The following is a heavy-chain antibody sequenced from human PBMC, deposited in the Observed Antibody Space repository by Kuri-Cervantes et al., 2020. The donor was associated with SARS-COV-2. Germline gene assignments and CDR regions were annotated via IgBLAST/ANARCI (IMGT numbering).Heavy chain of an antibody. V-gene: IGHV3-23*01. CDR2: ISGSGGST. CDR1: GFTFSSYA. Sequence: ETLSLTCAASGFTFSSYAMSWVRQAPGKGLEWVSAISGSGGSTYYADSVKGRFTISRDNSKNTLYLQMNNLRAEDTAVYYCAKEISTTGHRYFYGMDVWGQGTTVTVSS. J-gene: IGHJ6*02. CDR3: AKEISTTGHRYFYGMDV. D-gene: IGHD2/OR15-2a*01.